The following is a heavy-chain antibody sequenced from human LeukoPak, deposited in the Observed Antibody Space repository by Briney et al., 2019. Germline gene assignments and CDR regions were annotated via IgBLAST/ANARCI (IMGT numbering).Heavy chain of an antibody. CDR1: GYTFSSYS. D-gene: IGHD1-26*01. CDR2: ISSSSSYI. CDR3: ARDSRPYSGSYSAHDAFDI. J-gene: IGHJ3*02. Sequence: GGSLRLSCAASGYTFSSYSMNWVRQAPGKGLEWVSSISSSSSYIYYADSVKGRFTISRDNAKNSLYLQMNSLRAEDTAVYYCARDSRPYSGSYSAHDAFDIWGQGTMVTVSS. V-gene: IGHV3-21*01.